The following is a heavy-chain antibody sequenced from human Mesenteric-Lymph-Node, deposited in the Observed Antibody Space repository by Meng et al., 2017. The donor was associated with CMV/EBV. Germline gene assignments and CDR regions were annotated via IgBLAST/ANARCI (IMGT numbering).Heavy chain of an antibody. CDR3: AREYSSGWYLDY. Sequence: GGSLRLSRAASGFTFSTYSMNWVRQAPGKGLEWLSSISSSSRYIYYADSVKGRFTISRDNAKNSLYLQMNSLRAEDTAVYYCAREYSSGWYLDYWGQGTLVTVSS. V-gene: IGHV3-21*01. CDR2: ISSSSRYI. CDR1: GFTFSTYS. J-gene: IGHJ4*02. D-gene: IGHD6-19*01.